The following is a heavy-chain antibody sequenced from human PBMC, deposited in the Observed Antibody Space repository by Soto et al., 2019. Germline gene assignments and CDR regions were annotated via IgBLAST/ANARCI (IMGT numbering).Heavy chain of an antibody. D-gene: IGHD4-17*01. V-gene: IGHV1-69*01. CDR3: ARSGLGGDYVKYFDY. CDR1: GGTFSSYA. Sequence: QVQLVQSGAEVKKPGSSVKVSCKASGGTFSSYAISWVRQAPGQGLEWMGGIIPIFGTANYAQKFQGRVTITADESTCTAYMELSSLRSEDTAVYYCARSGLGGDYVKYFDYWGQGTLVTVSS. J-gene: IGHJ4*02. CDR2: IIPIFGTA.